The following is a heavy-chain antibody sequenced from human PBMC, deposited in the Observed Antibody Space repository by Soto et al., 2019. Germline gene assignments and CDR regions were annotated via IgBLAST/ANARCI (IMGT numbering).Heavy chain of an antibody. CDR3: ERLDLHDYYNSSFWTY. Sequence: GGSLRLSCAASGFTFSNYWMSWVRRAPGKGLEWVADINQDGSEKYYVDSVKGRFTISRDNADNSLYLHMDSLRVEDTAVYYCERLDLHDYYNSSFWTYWGQGA. CDR2: INQDGSEK. D-gene: IGHD3-22*01. J-gene: IGHJ4*02. V-gene: IGHV3-7*01. CDR1: GFTFSNYW.